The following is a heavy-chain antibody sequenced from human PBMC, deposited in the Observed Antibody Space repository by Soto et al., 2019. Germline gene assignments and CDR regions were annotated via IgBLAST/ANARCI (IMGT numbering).Heavy chain of an antibody. CDR1: GYTFTSYV. D-gene: IGHD4-4*01. Sequence: QVQLVQSGAEVKKPGASVKVSCKASGYTFTSYVISWVRQAPGQGLEWMGWISAYNGNTNYAQKLQGTLNMTTDTSTTTAYMELRSLRSYDTSVYYSARDLHPGDYWGQGTLVTVSS. V-gene: IGHV1-18*01. CDR3: ARDLHPGDY. CDR2: ISAYNGNT. J-gene: IGHJ4*02.